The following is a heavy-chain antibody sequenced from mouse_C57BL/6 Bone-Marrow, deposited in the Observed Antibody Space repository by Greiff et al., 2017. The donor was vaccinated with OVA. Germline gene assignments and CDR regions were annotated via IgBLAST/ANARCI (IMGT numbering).Heavy chain of an antibody. CDR2: ISSGSSTI. D-gene: IGHD1-1*01. V-gene: IGHV5-17*01. CDR3: ARPYYGSRKGYFDV. Sequence: EVQVVESGGGLVKPGGSLKLSCAASGFTFSDYGMRWVRQAPEKGLEWVAYISSGSSTIYYADTVKGRFTISRDNAKNTLFLQMTSLRSEDTAMYYCARPYYGSRKGYFDVWGTGTTVTVSS. J-gene: IGHJ1*03. CDR1: GFTFSDYG.